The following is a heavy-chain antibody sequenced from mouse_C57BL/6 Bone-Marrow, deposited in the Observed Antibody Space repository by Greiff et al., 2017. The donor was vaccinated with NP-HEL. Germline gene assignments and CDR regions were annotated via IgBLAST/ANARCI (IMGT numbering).Heavy chain of an antibody. D-gene: IGHD2-2*01. Sequence: EVQRVESGGGLVQPGESLKLSCESNEYEFPSHDMSWVRKTPEKRLELVAAINSDGGSTYYPDTMERRFIISRDHTNKTLYLQMSSLRSEDTALYYCARPFDYGYDAGAWFAYWGQGTLVTVSA. CDR2: INSDGGST. J-gene: IGHJ3*01. CDR3: ARPFDYGYDAGAWFAY. V-gene: IGHV5-2*01. CDR1: EYEFPSHD.